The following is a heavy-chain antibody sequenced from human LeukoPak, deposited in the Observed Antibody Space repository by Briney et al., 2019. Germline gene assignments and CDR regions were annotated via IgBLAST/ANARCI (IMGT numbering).Heavy chain of an antibody. J-gene: IGHJ5*02. CDR1: GVSISSYY. V-gene: IGHV4-59*01. CDR3: ARGPLEDWSGYYNWFDP. Sequence: PSETLSLTCTVYGVSISSYYWSWIRQPPGKGLEWIGYIYSSGRTNYNPSLKSRVTISVDTSKNQFSLKLSSVTAADTAVYYCARGPLEDWSGYYNWFDPWGQGTLVTVSS. CDR2: IYSSGRT. D-gene: IGHD3-3*01.